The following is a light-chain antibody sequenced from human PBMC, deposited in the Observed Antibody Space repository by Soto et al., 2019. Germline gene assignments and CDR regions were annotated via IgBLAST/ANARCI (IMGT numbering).Light chain of an antibody. CDR1: QSVSSSY. CDR3: QQYGSSPRIT. CDR2: GAS. Sequence: EIVLTQSPGTLSLSPGERATLSCRASQSVSSSYLAWYQQKPGQAPRLLIYGASSRATGIPDRFSGSGSGTDFTLTISRLEPEEFAVYYCQQYGSSPRITCGQGTRLENK. J-gene: IGKJ5*01. V-gene: IGKV3-20*01.